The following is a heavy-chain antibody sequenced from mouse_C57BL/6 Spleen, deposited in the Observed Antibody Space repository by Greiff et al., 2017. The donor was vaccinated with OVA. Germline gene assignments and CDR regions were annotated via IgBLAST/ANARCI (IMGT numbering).Heavy chain of an antibody. CDR3: ARQCSQGYFDV. CDR1: DYEFPSHD. Sequence: VQLQQSGGGLVQPGESLKLSCESNDYEFPSHDMSWVRKTPEKRLELVAAINSDCGSTYYPDTMERRFIISRDNTKKTLYLQMSSLRSEDTALYYCARQCSQGYFDVWGTGTTVTVSS. D-gene: IGHD1-1*01. J-gene: IGHJ1*03. CDR2: INSDCGST. V-gene: IGHV5-2*01.